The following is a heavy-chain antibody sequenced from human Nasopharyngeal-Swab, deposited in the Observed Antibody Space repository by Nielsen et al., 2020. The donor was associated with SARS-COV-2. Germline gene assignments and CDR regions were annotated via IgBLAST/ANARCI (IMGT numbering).Heavy chain of an antibody. Sequence: GESLKISCSASGFTFSSYAMHWVRQAPGKGLEYVSAISSNGGSTYYADSVKGRFTISRDNSKNTLYLQMSSLRAEDTAVYYCVKVYTGYSSGDSHFDYWGQGTLVTVSS. CDR3: VKVYTGYSSGDSHFDY. CDR1: GFTFSSYA. V-gene: IGHV3-64D*08. J-gene: IGHJ4*02. CDR2: ISSNGGST. D-gene: IGHD6-19*01.